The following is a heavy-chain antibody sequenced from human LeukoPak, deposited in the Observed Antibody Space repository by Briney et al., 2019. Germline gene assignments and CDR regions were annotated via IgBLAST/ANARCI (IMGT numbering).Heavy chain of an antibody. CDR2: IYYSGST. V-gene: IGHV4-59*08. D-gene: IGHD3-3*01. CDR1: GGSISSYY. J-gene: IGHJ4*02. Sequence: SETLSLTCTVSGGSISSYYLSWIRQSPGKGLEWIGYIYYSGSTKYNPYLKSRVIISVDTSKKQFSLKLSSVTAADTAVYYCARLPSDLGYFDYWGQGTLVTVSS. CDR3: ARLPSDLGYFDY.